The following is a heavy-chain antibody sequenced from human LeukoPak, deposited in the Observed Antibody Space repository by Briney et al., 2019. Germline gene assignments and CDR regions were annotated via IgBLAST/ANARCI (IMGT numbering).Heavy chain of an antibody. V-gene: IGHV3-30*18. J-gene: IGHJ4*02. Sequence: GRSLRLSCAASGFTFSRYGMHWVRQASGKGLEWVALISYDGSSKYYADSVKGRFTISRDNSKNTLYLQTNSLRPEDTAVYYCAKGDPYGSGSYPVDYWGQGTLVTVSS. D-gene: IGHD3-10*01. CDR2: ISYDGSSK. CDR1: GFTFSRYG. CDR3: AKGDPYGSGSYPVDY.